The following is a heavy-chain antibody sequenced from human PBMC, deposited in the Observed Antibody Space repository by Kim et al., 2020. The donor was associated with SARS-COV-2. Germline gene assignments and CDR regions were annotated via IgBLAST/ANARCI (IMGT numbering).Heavy chain of an antibody. CDR2: ISAYNGKT. CDR3: ARDNYDRMGVTISGFDF. V-gene: IGHV1-18*01. CDR1: GYTFTSYG. J-gene: IGHJ4*02. Sequence: ASVKVSCKAFGYTFTSYGISWVRQAPGQGLEWMGLISAYNGKTKSAQKVQGRVTMTTDTSTTTAYMELTRLTSDDTAVYYCARDNYDRMGVTISGFDFWGQGTQVTVSS. D-gene: IGHD1-26*01.